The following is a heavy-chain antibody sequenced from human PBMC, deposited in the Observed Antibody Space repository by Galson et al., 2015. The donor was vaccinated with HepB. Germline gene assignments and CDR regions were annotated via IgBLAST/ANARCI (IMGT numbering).Heavy chain of an antibody. J-gene: IGHJ4*02. V-gene: IGHV1-3*01. Sequence: SVKVSCKASGYTFTSYAMHWVRQAPGQRLEWMGWINAGNGNTKYSQKFQGRVTITRDTSASTAYMELSSLRSEDTAVYYCARGAPMVRGVIIPHDYWGQGTLVTVSS. CDR3: ARGAPMVRGVIIPHDY. CDR1: GYTFTSYA. D-gene: IGHD3-10*01. CDR2: INAGNGNT.